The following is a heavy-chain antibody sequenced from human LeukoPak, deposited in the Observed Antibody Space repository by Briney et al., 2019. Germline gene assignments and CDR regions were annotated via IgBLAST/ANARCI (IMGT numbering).Heavy chain of an antibody. D-gene: IGHD3-22*01. V-gene: IGHV1-2*06. CDR1: GYTFIGYD. CDR3: ACLPSIDDAFDI. J-gene: IGHJ3*02. Sequence: ASVKVSCRASGYTFIGYDMHWVRQAPGQGLEWMGRINPNSGGTNYAQKFQSRVTMTRDMSISTAYMELSRLRSDDTAVYYCACLPSIDDAFDIWGQGTMVTVSS. CDR2: INPNSGGT.